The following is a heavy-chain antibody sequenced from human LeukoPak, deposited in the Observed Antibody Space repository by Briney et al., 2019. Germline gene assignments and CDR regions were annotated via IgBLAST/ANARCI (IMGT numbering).Heavy chain of an antibody. J-gene: IGHJ5*02. CDR3: AKGSSGYFVDL. CDR1: GFIFNNYG. D-gene: IGHD3-22*01. CDR2: ISNDGGGT. Sequence: GGSLRLSCAASGFIFNNYGLIWVRQAPGKGLEWVSAISNDGGGTNYADFVKGRFTISRDNSKNTLFLQMNSLRAEDTALCYCAKGSSGYFVDLWGQGTLVTVSS. V-gene: IGHV3-23*01.